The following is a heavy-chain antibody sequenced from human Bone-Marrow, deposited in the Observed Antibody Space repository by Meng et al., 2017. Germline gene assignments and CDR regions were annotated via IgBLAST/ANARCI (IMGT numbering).Heavy chain of an antibody. V-gene: IGHV4-39*01. CDR2: FYYSGST. D-gene: IGHD1-26*01. Sequence: QLQLQESGPGLVKPSETLSLTCTVSGGSISSSSYYWGWIRQPPGKGPEWIGSFYYSGSTFSNPSLKNRVTISVDTSKNQFSLKLSSVTAADTAVYYCSVGELLPTWFDPWGQGTLVTVSS. CDR1: GGSISSSSYY. CDR3: SVGELLPTWFDP. J-gene: IGHJ5*02.